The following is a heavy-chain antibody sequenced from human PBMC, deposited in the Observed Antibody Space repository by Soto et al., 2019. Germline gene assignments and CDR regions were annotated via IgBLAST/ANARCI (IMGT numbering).Heavy chain of an antibody. V-gene: IGHV3-23*01. Sequence: GGSLRLSCAASGFTFSSYVMSWVRQAPGKGLEWVSSISDSGSSTYYADSVKGRFTISRDNSKNTLYLQMDNLRAEDTAHYFCANGPVVGANYKYYDMDVWGRGTTVTVSS. J-gene: IGHJ6*02. CDR3: ANGPVVGANYKYYDMDV. D-gene: IGHD1-26*01. CDR1: GFTFSSYV. CDR2: ISDSGSST.